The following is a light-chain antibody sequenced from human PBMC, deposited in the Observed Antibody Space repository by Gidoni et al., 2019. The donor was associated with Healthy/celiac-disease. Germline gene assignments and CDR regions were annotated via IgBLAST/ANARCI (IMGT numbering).Light chain of an antibody. J-gene: IGKJ4*01. CDR2: DAS. V-gene: IGKV3-11*01. CDR1: QSVSSY. CDR3: QQRSNWLT. Sequence: EIVLTQSPATLSLSPGERATLSCRAGQSVSSYLAWYQQKPGQAPRLLIYDASNRATGIPARFSGSGSGTDFTLTISSLEPEDFAVYYCQQRSNWLTFGGGTKVGIK.